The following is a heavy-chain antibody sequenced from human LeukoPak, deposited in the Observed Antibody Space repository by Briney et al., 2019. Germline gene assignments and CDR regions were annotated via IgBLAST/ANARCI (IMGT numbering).Heavy chain of an antibody. J-gene: IGHJ4*02. CDR2: ISWNSGSL. V-gene: IGHV3-9*01. CDR3: AKDRGATFYYGSGSFDF. D-gene: IGHD3-10*01. CDR1: GFTFADYA. Sequence: GRSLRLSCAASGFTFADYAMHWVRQAPGKGLEWVSDISWNSGSLGYADSVKGRFTISRDNAKNPLYLQMNSLRAEDTALYYCAKDRGATFYYGSGSFDFWGQGTLVTVSS.